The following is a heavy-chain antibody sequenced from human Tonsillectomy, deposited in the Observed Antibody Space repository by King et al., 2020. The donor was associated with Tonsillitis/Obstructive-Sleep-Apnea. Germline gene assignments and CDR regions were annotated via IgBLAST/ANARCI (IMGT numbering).Heavy chain of an antibody. CDR1: GFTFSSYA. CDR3: ARARNLAATAAPFDY. D-gene: IGHD6-13*01. J-gene: IGHJ4*02. V-gene: IGHV3-30*04. CDR2: ISYDGSNK. Sequence: VQLVESGGAVVQPGRSLRLSCAASGFTFSSYAMHWVRQAPGKGLEWVAVISYDGSNKYYADSVKGRFTISRDNSKNTLYLQMNSLRAEDTAVYYCARARNLAATAAPFDYWGQGTLVIVSS.